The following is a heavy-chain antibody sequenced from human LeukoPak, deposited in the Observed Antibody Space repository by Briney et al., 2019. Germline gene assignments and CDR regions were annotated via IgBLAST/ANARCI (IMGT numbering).Heavy chain of an antibody. CDR1: GGSISSSSYY. J-gene: IGHJ5*02. CDR2: IYYSGST. V-gene: IGHV4-39*07. Sequence: SEALSLTCTVSGGSISSSSYYWGWIRQPPGKGLEWIGSIYYSGSTYYNPSLKSRVTISVDTSKNQFSLKLSSVTAADTAVYYCARVQWIVVVIREYWFDPWGQGTLVTVSS. CDR3: ARVQWIVVVIREYWFDP. D-gene: IGHD3-22*01.